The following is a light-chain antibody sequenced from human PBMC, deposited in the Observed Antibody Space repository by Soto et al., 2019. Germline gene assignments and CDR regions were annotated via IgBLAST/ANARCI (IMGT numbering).Light chain of an antibody. CDR2: GSS. J-gene: IGKJ2*01. CDR1: QSINYNY. Sequence: EAVLTQSPGTLSLSPGERATLSCRGSQSINYNYLARYQQRPGQGPRPLIYGSSDRATGIPVRFSGSGSGTDFTLTISRLEPEDFAVYYCHQYGSSPPYTFGQGTKLEI. V-gene: IGKV3-20*01. CDR3: HQYGSSPPYT.